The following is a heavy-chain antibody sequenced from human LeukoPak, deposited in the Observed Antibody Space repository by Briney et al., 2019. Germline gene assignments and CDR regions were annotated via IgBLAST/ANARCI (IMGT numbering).Heavy chain of an antibody. J-gene: IGHJ4*02. D-gene: IGHD3-9*01. V-gene: IGHV4-34*01. Sequence: KPSETLSLTCAVYGGSFSGYYWSWIRQPPGKGLEWIGEINHSGSTNYNPSLKSRVTISVDTSKNQFSLKLSSVTAADTAVYYCARLLRYFDWLPSHFDYWGQGTLVTVSS. CDR3: ARLLRYFDWLPSHFDY. CDR2: INHSGST. CDR1: GGSFSGYY.